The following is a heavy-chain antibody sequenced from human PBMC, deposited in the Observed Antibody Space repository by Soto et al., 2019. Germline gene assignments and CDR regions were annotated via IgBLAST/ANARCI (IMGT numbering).Heavy chain of an antibody. J-gene: IGHJ4*02. D-gene: IGHD3-9*01. Sequence: EAQLVESGGGLVQPGGSLRLSCAASGFSFSRYWMTWVRQAPGKGLEWVANIKDDGSAKYYVDSVRGRFTISRDNAKNSLFLQMNSLRAEDSALYYCVSPPDSGGNNILTRWGQGTLVTVSS. CDR2: IKDDGSAK. CDR1: GFSFSRYW. CDR3: VSPPDSGGNNILTR. V-gene: IGHV3-7*05.